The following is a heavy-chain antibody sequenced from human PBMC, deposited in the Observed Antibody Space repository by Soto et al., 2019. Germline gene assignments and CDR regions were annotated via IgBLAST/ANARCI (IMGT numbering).Heavy chain of an antibody. D-gene: IGHD6-19*01. CDR2: IYYSGST. CDR1: GASISSYY. Sequence: PSETLSVTCNVPGASISSYYWSWIRQPPGKGLEWIGYIYYSGSTNYNPSLKSRVTMSLDTSKNQFSLNLSSVTAADTAVYYCARARGSSGWSDYWGQGTLVTVSS. J-gene: IGHJ4*02. CDR3: ARARGSSGWSDY. V-gene: IGHV4-59*01.